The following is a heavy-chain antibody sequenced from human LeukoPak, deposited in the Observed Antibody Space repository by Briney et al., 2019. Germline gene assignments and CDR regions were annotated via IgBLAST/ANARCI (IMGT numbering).Heavy chain of an antibody. J-gene: IGHJ5*02. D-gene: IGHD3-3*01. Sequence: SETLSLTCAVYGGSFSGYYWSWIRQPPGKGLEWIGEINHSGSTNYNPSLKSRVTISVDTSKNQFSLKLSSVTAADAAVYYCARGTPHYDFWSGIYGGWSDPWGQGTLVTVSS. CDR3: ARGTPHYDFWSGIYGGWSDP. CDR2: INHSGST. V-gene: IGHV4-34*01. CDR1: GGSFSGYY.